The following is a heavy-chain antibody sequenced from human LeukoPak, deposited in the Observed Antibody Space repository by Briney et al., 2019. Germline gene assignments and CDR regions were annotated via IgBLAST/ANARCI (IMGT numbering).Heavy chain of an antibody. CDR1: GYTFTSYD. V-gene: IGHV1-8*03. CDR3: ARGYSSGWYNWFDP. CDR2: MNPNSGNT. J-gene: IGHJ5*02. D-gene: IGHD6-19*01. Sequence: ASVKVSCKASGYTFTSYDINWVRQATGQGLEWMGGMNPNSGNTGYAQKFQGRVTITRNTSISTAYMELSSLRSEDTAVYYCARGYSSGWYNWFDPWGQGTLVTVSS.